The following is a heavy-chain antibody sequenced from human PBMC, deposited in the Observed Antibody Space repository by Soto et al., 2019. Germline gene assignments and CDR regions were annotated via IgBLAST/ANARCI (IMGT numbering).Heavy chain of an antibody. Sequence: GGSLRLSCSASGFTFSSYAMHWVRQAPGKGLEYVSAISSNGGSTYYADDVKGRFTISGDNSKNTLYLQMSSLRAEDTAVYYCVKPYGGNSKFGYWGQGTLVNVAS. CDR2: ISSNGGST. D-gene: IGHD4-17*01. CDR3: VKPYGGNSKFGY. J-gene: IGHJ4*02. V-gene: IGHV3-64D*06. CDR1: GFTFSSYA.